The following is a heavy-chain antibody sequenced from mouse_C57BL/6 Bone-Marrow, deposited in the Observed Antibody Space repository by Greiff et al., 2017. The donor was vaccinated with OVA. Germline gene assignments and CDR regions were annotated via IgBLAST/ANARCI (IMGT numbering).Heavy chain of an antibody. J-gene: IGHJ3*01. D-gene: IGHD2-2*01. V-gene: IGHV1-59*01. CDR2: IDPSDSYT. CDR1: GYTFTSYW. Sequence: QVQLQQPGAELVRPGTSVKLSCKASGYTFTSYWMHWVKQRPGQGLEWIGVIDPSDSYTNYNQKFKGKATLTVDTSSSTAYMQLSSLTSEDSAVYDGARGHMVTRTWFAYWGQGTLVTVSA. CDR3: ARGHMVTRTWFAY.